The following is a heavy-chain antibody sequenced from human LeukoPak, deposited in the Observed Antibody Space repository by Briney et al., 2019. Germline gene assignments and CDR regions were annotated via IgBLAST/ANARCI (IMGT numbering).Heavy chain of an antibody. V-gene: IGHV3-23*01. J-gene: IGHJ4*02. CDR2: ISGSGGST. Sequence: GGSLRLSCAASGFTFSSYAMHWVRQAPGKGLEWVSAISGSGGSTYYADSVKGRFTISRDNSKNTLYLQMNSLRAEDTAVYYCAKDRSSRDGYNYFDYWGQRTLVTVSS. CDR1: GFTFSSYA. D-gene: IGHD5-24*01. CDR3: AKDRSSRDGYNYFDY.